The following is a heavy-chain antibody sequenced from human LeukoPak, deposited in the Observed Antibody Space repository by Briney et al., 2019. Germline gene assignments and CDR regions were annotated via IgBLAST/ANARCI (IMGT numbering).Heavy chain of an antibody. V-gene: IGHV3-15*01. CDR3: TTNDVLLWFGELFCFDY. CDR1: RFTFSNAW. D-gene: IGHD3-10*01. Sequence: GGSLRLSCAASRFTFSNAWMSWVRQAPGKGLEWGGRIKSKTEGGTTDYAAPVKGRFTISRDDSKNTLYLQMNSLKTEDTAVYYCTTNDVLLWFGELFCFDYWGQGTRVTVSS. J-gene: IGHJ4*02. CDR2: IKSKTEGGTT.